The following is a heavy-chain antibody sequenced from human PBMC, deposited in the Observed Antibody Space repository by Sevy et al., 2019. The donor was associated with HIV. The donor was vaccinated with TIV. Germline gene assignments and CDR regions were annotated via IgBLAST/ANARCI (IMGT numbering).Heavy chain of an antibody. D-gene: IGHD2-8*01. CDR1: GFTFSSFW. V-gene: IGHV3-7*01. CDR3: AKQANGALDY. CDR2: IKQDGSEK. J-gene: IGHJ4*02. Sequence: GGSLRLSCAVSGFTFSSFWMSWVRQAPGKGLEWVANIKQDGSEKYYVDSVKGRFTISRENAKNSLYLQMNSLRAEDAAMYYCAKQANGALDYWGQGTLVTVSS.